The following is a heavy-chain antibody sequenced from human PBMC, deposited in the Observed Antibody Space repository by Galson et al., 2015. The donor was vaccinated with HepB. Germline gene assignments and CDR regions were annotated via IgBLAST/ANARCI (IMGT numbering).Heavy chain of an antibody. CDR1: GFTFSSYS. V-gene: IGHV3-48*02. CDR2: ISSSSSTI. D-gene: IGHD3-10*02. J-gene: IGHJ6*02. Sequence: SLRLSCAASGFTFSSYSMNWVRQAPGKGLEWVSYISSSSSTIYYADSVKGRFTISRDNAKNSLYLQMNSLRDEDTAVYYCARQELFGEAVYYYYGMDVWGQGTTVTVSS. CDR3: ARQELFGEAVYYYYGMDV.